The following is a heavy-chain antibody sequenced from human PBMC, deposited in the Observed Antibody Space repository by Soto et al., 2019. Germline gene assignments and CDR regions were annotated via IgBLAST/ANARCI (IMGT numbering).Heavy chain of an antibody. Sequence: GASVKVSCKASGGTFSSYAISWVRQAPGQGLEWMGGIIPIFGTANYAQEFQGRVTITADESTSTAYMELSSLRSEDTAVYYCARDGSYGGNSGYYYYCGMDVWGQGTTVTVSS. CDR2: IIPIFGTA. V-gene: IGHV1-69*13. J-gene: IGHJ6*02. CDR1: GGTFSSYA. CDR3: ARDGSYGGNSGYYYYCGMDV. D-gene: IGHD1-26*01.